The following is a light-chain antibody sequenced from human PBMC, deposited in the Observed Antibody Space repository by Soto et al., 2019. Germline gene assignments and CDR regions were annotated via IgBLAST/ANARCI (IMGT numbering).Light chain of an antibody. V-gene: IGKV3-11*01. CDR1: QSVSSY. CDR3: QQRSNWPPWT. CDR2: DAS. J-gene: IGKJ1*01. Sequence: ETVMTQSPATLSLSPGERATLSCRASQSVSSYLAWYQQKPGQAPRLLIYDASNRATGIPARFSGSGSGTDFTLTISRLEPEDFAVYYCQQRSNWPPWTFGQGTKVEIK.